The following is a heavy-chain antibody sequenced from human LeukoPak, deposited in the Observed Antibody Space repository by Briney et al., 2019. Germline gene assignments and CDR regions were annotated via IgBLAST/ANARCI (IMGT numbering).Heavy chain of an antibody. Sequence: SETLSLTCTVSGGSISSGSYYWSWIRQPAGKGLEWIGRIYTSGSTNYNPSLKSRVTISVDTSKSQFSLKLSTVTAADTAVYYCARGGSSWSNNWFDPWGQGTLVTVSS. V-gene: IGHV4-61*02. CDR3: ARGGSSWSNNWFDP. CDR2: IYTSGST. CDR1: GGSISSGSYY. J-gene: IGHJ5*02. D-gene: IGHD6-13*01.